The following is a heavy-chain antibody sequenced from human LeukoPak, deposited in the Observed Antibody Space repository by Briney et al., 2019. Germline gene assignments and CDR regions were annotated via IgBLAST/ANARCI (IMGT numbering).Heavy chain of an antibody. CDR1: GGSISSYY. D-gene: IGHD5-18*01. Sequence: SETLSLTCTVSGGSISSYYWSWIRQPPGKGLEWIGYIYYSGSTNYNPSLKSRVTISVDTSKNQFSLELSSVTAADTAVYYCAGLYSYGYLGGFDIWGQGTMVTVSS. J-gene: IGHJ3*02. V-gene: IGHV4-59*01. CDR3: AGLYSYGYLGGFDI. CDR2: IYYSGST.